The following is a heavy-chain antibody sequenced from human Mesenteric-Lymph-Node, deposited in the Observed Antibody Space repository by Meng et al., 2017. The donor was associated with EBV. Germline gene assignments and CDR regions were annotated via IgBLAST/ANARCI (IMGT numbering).Heavy chain of an antibody. J-gene: IGHJ4*02. CDR2: ISPSGGGT. D-gene: IGHD2-21*01. V-gene: IGHV1-46*01. CDR3: ARAPPAYCTGDCLSAFDH. CDR1: GYTFTSYY. Sequence: QVQLVQSGAEVKKPGASVKVSCKASGYTFTSYYIHWVRQAPGQGLEWMGIISPSGGGTTYAQKFQGRVSMTRDTSASTIYMELSSLRSDDTAVYFCARAPPAYCTGDCLSAFDHWGQGTLVTVSS.